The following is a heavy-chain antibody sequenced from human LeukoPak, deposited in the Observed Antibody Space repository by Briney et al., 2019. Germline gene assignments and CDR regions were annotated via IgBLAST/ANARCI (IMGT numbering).Heavy chain of an antibody. D-gene: IGHD3-10*01. Sequence: PGGSLRLSCAASGFTVSSDYMSWVRQAPGKGLEWVSVIYSGGSTYYADSVKGRFTISRDNSKNTLYLQMNSLRAEDTAVYYCARIPDYGSGNYEDNYFDYWGQGTLVTVSS. V-gene: IGHV3-66*01. CDR3: ARIPDYGSGNYEDNYFDY. CDR1: GFTVSSDY. CDR2: IYSGGST. J-gene: IGHJ4*02.